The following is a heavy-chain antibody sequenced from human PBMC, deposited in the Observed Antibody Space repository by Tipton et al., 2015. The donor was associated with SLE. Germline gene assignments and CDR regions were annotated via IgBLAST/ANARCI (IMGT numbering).Heavy chain of an antibody. V-gene: IGHV4-38-2*02. D-gene: IGHD1-1*01. Sequence: LRLSCTVSGYSISSGYYWGWIRQPPGKGLEWIGSIYHSGSTYYNPSLKSRVTISVDTSKNQFSLELSSVTAADTAVYYCASGVEGGGFDYWGQGTLVTVSS. CDR2: IYHSGST. J-gene: IGHJ4*02. CDR3: ASGVEGGGFDY. CDR1: GYSISSGYY.